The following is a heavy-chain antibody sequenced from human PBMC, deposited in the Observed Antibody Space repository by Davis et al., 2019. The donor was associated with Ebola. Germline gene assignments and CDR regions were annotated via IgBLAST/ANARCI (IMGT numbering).Heavy chain of an antibody. Sequence: ESLKISCAASGFTFSSYSMNWVRQAPGKGLEWVSSTSSSSDYIYYADSVKGRFTISRDNAKNSLYLQMHSLRAEDTALYYCARGYGTFDYWGRGTLVTVSA. J-gene: IGHJ4*02. V-gene: IGHV3-21*04. CDR1: GFTFSSYS. D-gene: IGHD4-17*01. CDR2: TSSSSDYI. CDR3: ARGYGTFDY.